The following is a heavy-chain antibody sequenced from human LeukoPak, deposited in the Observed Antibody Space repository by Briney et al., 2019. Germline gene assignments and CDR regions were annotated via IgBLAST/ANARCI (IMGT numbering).Heavy chain of an antibody. CDR3: ASLDTAKQPLANH. V-gene: IGHV3-30-3*01. CDR2: ISYDGSNK. CDR1: GFTFSSYA. Sequence: PGGSLRLSCAASGFTFSSYAMHWVRQAPGKGLEWVAVISYDGSNKYYADSVKGRFTISKNSAKNSLYLQMNTLRVEDTVMYYCASLDTAKQPLANHWGQGTLVTVSS. D-gene: IGHD5-18*01. J-gene: IGHJ5*02.